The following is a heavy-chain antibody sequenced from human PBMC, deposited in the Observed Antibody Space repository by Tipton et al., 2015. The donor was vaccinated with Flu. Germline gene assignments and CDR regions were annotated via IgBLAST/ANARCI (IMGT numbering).Heavy chain of an antibody. Sequence: TLSLTCTVSGGSISSYYWSWIRQPPGKGLEWIGYIYYSGSTNYNPSLKSRVTISVDTSKNQFSLKLSSVTAADTAVYYCARGGHYDYVWGSYRHDYWGQGTLVTVSS. V-gene: IGHV4-59*08. D-gene: IGHD3-16*02. CDR2: IYYSGST. CDR3: ARGGHYDYVWGSYRHDY. CDR1: GGSISSYY. J-gene: IGHJ4*02.